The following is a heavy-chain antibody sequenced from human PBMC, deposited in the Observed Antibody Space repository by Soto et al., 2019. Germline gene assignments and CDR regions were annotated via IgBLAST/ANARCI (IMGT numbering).Heavy chain of an antibody. D-gene: IGHD6-19*01. V-gene: IGHV4-4*02. Sequence: SETLSLTCAVSGGSITTTNWWNWVRQPPGKGLEWIGEIYHSGRTNCNPSLKSRVTISIDQSKNQVSLKLSSVTAADTAVYYCARRAVAGTSWFDPWGQGTQVTVSS. CDR2: IYHSGRT. CDR1: GGSITTTNW. J-gene: IGHJ5*02. CDR3: ARRAVAGTSWFDP.